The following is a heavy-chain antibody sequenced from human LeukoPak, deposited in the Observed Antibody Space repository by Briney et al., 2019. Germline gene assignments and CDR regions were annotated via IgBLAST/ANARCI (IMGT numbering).Heavy chain of an antibody. D-gene: IGHD3-10*01. CDR3: ARGVGSIAMVRGVIDWFDP. J-gene: IGHJ5*02. CDR2: IQTSGST. CDR1: GGSISSYY. V-gene: IGHV4-4*07. Sequence: SETLSLTCTVSGGSISSYYWSWIRQPAGKGLEWIGRIQTSGSTNYNPSLKSRVTISVEKSKKQFSLELSSVTPADTSVYYCARGVGSIAMVRGVIDWFDPWGQGTLVTVSS.